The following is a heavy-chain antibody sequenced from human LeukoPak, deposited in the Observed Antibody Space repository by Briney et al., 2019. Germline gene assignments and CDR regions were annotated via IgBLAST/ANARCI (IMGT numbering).Heavy chain of an antibody. V-gene: IGHV3-23*01. J-gene: IGHJ3*02. CDR1: GFTFSSYA. CDR2: ISDNGGRT. Sequence: GGSLRLSCAASGFTFSSYAMNWVRQAPGKGLEWVSLISDNGGRTYYADSVKGRFTISRHNSKSTLYLQLNSLRANDTAVYYCAREPQGDSSDYDAFDIWGQGTMVTVSS. CDR3: AREPQGDSSDYDAFDI. D-gene: IGHD3-22*01.